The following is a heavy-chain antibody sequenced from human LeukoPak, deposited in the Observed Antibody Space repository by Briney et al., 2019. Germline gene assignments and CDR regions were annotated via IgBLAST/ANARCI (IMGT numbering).Heavy chain of an antibody. D-gene: IGHD3-9*01. Sequence: GGSLRLSCVASGLSVSSNYMSWVRQAPGKGLEWVSVIYRDGSSYYAESVKGRFTISRDNSKNTLYIQMNSLRAEDTAVYYCARSFYDILIGYYQYFDYWGQGTLVTVSA. CDR1: GLSVSSNY. J-gene: IGHJ4*02. V-gene: IGHV3-66*01. CDR2: IYRDGSS. CDR3: ARSFYDILIGYYQYFDY.